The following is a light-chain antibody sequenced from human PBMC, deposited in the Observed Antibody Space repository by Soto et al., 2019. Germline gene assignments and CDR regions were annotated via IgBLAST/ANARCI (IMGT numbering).Light chain of an antibody. J-gene: IGLJ7*01. CDR1: SSDVGGYNY. CDR2: DVS. CDR3: CSYAGSYTWV. V-gene: IGLV2-11*01. Sequence: QSALTQPRSVSGSPGQSVTISCTGTSSDVGGYNYVSWYQHHPGKAPKLMIYDVSKRPSGVPDRFSGSKSGNTASLTISGLQAEDGADYYCCSYAGSYTWVFGGGTQLTVL.